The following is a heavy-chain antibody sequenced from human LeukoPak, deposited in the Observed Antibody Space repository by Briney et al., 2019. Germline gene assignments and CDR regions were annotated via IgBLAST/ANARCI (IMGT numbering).Heavy chain of an antibody. D-gene: IGHD3-3*01. J-gene: IGHJ6*03. CDR2: IYNSGSL. V-gene: IGHV4-59*01. CDR1: GGSISGYY. Sequence: PSETLSLTCTVSGGSISGYYWSWIRQAPGKGLEWIGYIYNSGSLNYNPSLKSRVTIAVDTSENQFSLKLTSVTAADTAVYYCASFRLYYDFWSGSANMDVWGKGTTVTVSS. CDR3: ASFRLYYDFWSGSANMDV.